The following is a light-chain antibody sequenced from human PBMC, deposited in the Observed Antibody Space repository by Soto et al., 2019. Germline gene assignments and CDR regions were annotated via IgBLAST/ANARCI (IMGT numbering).Light chain of an antibody. CDR3: QQRSNWLT. J-gene: IGKJ4*01. Sequence: EIVLTQSPATLSLSPGDRATLSCRASQSVSTYLAWYQQKPGQAPRLLIYDASNRATGIPARFSGSGSGTDFTLTIISLEPEDFAVYYCQQRSNWLTFGGGTKVEIK. CDR1: QSVSTY. V-gene: IGKV3-11*01. CDR2: DAS.